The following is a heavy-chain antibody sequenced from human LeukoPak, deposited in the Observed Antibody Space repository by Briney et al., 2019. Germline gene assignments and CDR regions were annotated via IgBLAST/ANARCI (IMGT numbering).Heavy chain of an antibody. Sequence: PSETLSLTCAVYGGSFSGYYWSWIRQPPGKGLEWIGEINHSGSTNYNPSLKSRVTISVDTSKNQFSLKLSSVTAADTAVYYCARVPSWGALDCWGQGTLVTVSS. J-gene: IGHJ4*02. CDR1: GGSFSGYY. CDR2: INHSGST. CDR3: ARVPSWGALDC. V-gene: IGHV4-34*01. D-gene: IGHD3-16*01.